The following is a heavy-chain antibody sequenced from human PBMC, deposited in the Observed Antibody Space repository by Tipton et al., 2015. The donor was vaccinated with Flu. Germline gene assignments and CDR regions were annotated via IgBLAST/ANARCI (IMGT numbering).Heavy chain of an antibody. V-gene: IGHV4-4*02. D-gene: IGHD3-22*01. Sequence: TLSLTCAVSGDSVSSSDWFSWVRQPPGKGLEWIGEIWHSAGPNYNPSLKSRVTISMAKTKNQVSLKVTSVTAADTALYYCARVSPRRVTAIVVVMLPEGYFDYWGQGTQVIVSP. CDR3: ARVSPRRVTAIVVVMLPEGYFDY. CDR1: GDSVSSSDW. J-gene: IGHJ4*02. CDR2: IWHSAGP.